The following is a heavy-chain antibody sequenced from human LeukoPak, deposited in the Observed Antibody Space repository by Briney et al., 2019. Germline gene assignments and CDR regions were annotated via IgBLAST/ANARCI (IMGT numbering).Heavy chain of an antibody. V-gene: IGHV3-7*01. CDR1: GFMFRSYW. J-gene: IGHJ6*04. CDR3: SRALEV. CDR2: INQDGSEK. Sequence: GGSLRLSCEVSGFMFRSYWMDWVRQAPGRGLEWVANINQDGSEKYFVDSVKGRFIISRDNAKNSLYLQMNSLRAEDTAVYYCSRALEVWGKGTTVTVSS.